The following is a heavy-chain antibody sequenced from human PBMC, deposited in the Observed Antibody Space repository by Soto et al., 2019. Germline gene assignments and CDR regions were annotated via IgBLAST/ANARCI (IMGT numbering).Heavy chain of an antibody. CDR2: IYPGDSDT. CDR3: ARQTYCGGDCYYNWFDP. CDR1: GYSFTSYW. D-gene: IGHD2-21*02. Sequence: GESRKIACKGSGYSFTSYWIGWVRQMPGKGLEWMGIIYPGDSDTRYSLSFQGQVTISADKSISTAYLQWSSLKASDTAMYYCARQTYCGGDCYYNWFDPWGQGTLVTVSS. V-gene: IGHV5-51*01. J-gene: IGHJ5*02.